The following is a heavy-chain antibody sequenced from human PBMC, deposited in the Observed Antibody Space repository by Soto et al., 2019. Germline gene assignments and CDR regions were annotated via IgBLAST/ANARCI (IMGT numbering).Heavy chain of an antibody. CDR3: AKTARYSGSYPDY. CDR2: ISYDGSNK. Sequence: QVQAVESGGGVVQPGRSLRLSCVVSGFTFSSYAMHWVRQAPGKGLEWVAVISYDGSNKYYADSVKGRFTISRDNSKNTLYLQMNSLRSEDTAVYYCAKTARYSGSYPDYWGQGTLVTVSS. D-gene: IGHD1-26*01. V-gene: IGHV3-30*18. J-gene: IGHJ4*02. CDR1: GFTFSSYA.